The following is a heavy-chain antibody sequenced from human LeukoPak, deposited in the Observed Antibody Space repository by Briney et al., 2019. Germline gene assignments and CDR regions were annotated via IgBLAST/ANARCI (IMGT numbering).Heavy chain of an antibody. CDR2: IKQDGSEK. D-gene: IGHD4-11*01. J-gene: IGHJ4*02. CDR3: AKASDYSNYDAIDY. Sequence: GGSLRLSCVASGFTLSSDWMSWVRQVPGKGLEWVANIKQDGSEKYYADSVKGRFTISRDNAKNSLYLQMNSLRAEDTAVYYCAKASDYSNYDAIDYWGQGTLVTVSS. CDR1: GFTLSSDW. V-gene: IGHV3-7*01.